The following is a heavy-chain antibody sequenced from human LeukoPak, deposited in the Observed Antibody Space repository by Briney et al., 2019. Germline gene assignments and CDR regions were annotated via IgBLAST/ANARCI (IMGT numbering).Heavy chain of an antibody. CDR2: ISVYSGNT. V-gene: IGHV1-18*01. CDR3: ARDLDSGGWFPPTYYYYGMDV. Sequence: ASVKVSCKASGYTFTNHGISWVRQAPGQGLEWMGWISVYSGNTNYAQKLQGRVTMTTETSTSTAYMELRSLRSDDTALYYCARDLDSGGWFPPTYYYYGMDVWGQGTTVTVPS. J-gene: IGHJ6*02. CDR1: GYTFTNHG. D-gene: IGHD6-19*01.